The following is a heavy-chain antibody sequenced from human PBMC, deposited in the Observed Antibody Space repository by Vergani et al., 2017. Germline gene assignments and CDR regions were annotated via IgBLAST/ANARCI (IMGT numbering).Heavy chain of an antibody. J-gene: IGHJ5*02. V-gene: IGHV1-69*01. CDR2: IIPIFGTA. D-gene: IGHD2-15*01. CDR3: ARSPGGVIVVVVAATPWFDP. Sequence: QVQLVQSGAEVKKPGSSVKVSCKASGGTFSSYAISWVRQAPGQGLEWMGGIIPIFGTANYAQKFQGRVTITADESTSTAYIELSSLRSEDTAVYYCARSPGGVIVVVVAATPWFDPWGQGTLVTVSS. CDR1: GGTFSSYA.